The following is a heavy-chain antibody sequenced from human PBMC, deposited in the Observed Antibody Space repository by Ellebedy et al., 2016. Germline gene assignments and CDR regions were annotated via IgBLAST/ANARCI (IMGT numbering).Heavy chain of an antibody. Sequence: GESLKISCVASGFSFSTSWMTWVRQAPGKGLEWVANIRRDESAKYYADSVKGRFTISRDNAKNSLFLEMTSLRAEDTAMYYCARDFSPYTSDWNDAFDIWGQGTLVTVSS. V-gene: IGHV3-7*01. CDR3: ARDFSPYTSDWNDAFDI. D-gene: IGHD1-1*01. J-gene: IGHJ3*02. CDR2: IRRDESAK. CDR1: GFSFSTSW.